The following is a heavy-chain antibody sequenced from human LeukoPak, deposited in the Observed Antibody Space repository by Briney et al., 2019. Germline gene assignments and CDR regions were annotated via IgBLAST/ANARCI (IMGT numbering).Heavy chain of an antibody. J-gene: IGHJ1*01. Sequence: GGSLRLSCAASGFTFSTYAMGWVRQAPGRGLEWVSVISGSGSSTYYADSVKGRFTISRDNSENTVYLQVSSLRAEDTAVYYCARDRYSDYGGVYDFWGRGTLVTVSS. V-gene: IGHV3-23*01. CDR3: ARDRYSDYGGVYDF. D-gene: IGHD3/OR15-3a*01. CDR2: ISGSGSST. CDR1: GFTFSTYA.